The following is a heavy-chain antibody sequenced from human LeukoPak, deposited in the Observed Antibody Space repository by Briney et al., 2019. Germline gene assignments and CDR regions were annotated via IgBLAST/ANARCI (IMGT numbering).Heavy chain of an antibody. CDR1: GFTFSSYS. V-gene: IGHV3-21*01. CDR3: ARPLRITIFGVVIHDAFDI. Sequence: PGRSLRLSCAASGFTFSSYSMNWVRQAPGKGLEWVSSISDDSKYIYYADSVKGRFSISRDNAKRSLYLQMNSLRAEDTAVYYCARPLRITIFGVVIHDAFDIWGQGTMVTVSS. J-gene: IGHJ3*02. D-gene: IGHD3-3*01. CDR2: ISDDSKYI.